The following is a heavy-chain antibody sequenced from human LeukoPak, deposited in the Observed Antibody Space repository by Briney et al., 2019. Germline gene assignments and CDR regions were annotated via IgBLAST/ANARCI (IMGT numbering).Heavy chain of an antibody. CDR2: ISSSSSYI. V-gene: IGHV3-21*01. CDR3: ASISSGYTYYDFWSGYGPWGMDV. Sequence: GGSLRLSCAASGFTFSSYTMNWVRQAPGKGLEWVSSISSSSSYIYYADSVKGRFTVSRDNAKNSLHLQMNSLRAEDTAVYYCASISSGYTYYDFWSGYGPWGMDVWGKGTTVTVSS. D-gene: IGHD3-3*01. J-gene: IGHJ6*03. CDR1: GFTFSSYT.